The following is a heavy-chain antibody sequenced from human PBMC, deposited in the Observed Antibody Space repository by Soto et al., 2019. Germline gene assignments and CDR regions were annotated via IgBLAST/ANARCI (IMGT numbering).Heavy chain of an antibody. CDR3: ARIEYSTSSAYYYYGMDV. CDR1: GGSISSSSYY. D-gene: IGHD6-6*01. V-gene: IGHV4-39*01. Sequence: SETLSLTCTVSGGSISSSSYYWGWIRQPPGKGLEWIGTIYYSGSTYYNPSLKSRVSIIVDTSKNQFSLKLRSVTAADTAVYYCARIEYSTSSAYYYYGMDVWGQGTPVTVSS. J-gene: IGHJ6*02. CDR2: IYYSGST.